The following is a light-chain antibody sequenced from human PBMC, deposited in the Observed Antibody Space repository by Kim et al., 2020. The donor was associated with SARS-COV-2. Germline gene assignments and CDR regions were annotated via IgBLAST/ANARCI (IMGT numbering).Light chain of an antibody. V-gene: IGKV1-13*02. CDR3: QQFNSYPT. CDR2: DAS. Sequence: AIQLTQSPSSLSASVGDRVTITCRASQGISSALAWYQQKPGKAPKLLIYDASSLESGVPSRFSGSGSGTDFTLTISSLQPEDFPTYYCQQFNSYPTFGGGTKVDIK. J-gene: IGKJ4*01. CDR1: QGISSA.